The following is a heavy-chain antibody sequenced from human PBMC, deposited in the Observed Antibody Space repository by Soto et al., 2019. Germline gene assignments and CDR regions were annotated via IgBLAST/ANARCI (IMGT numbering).Heavy chain of an antibody. CDR2: IYYSGST. V-gene: IGHV4-39*01. Sequence: PSETLSLTCTVSGGSISSSSYYWGWIRQPPGKGLEWIGSIYYSGSTYYNPSLKSRVTISVDTSKNQFSPKLSSVTAADTAVYYCARHERRDYGDYPEGCWFDPWGQGTLVTVSS. CDR1: GGSISSSSYY. J-gene: IGHJ5*02. CDR3: ARHERRDYGDYPEGCWFDP. D-gene: IGHD4-17*01.